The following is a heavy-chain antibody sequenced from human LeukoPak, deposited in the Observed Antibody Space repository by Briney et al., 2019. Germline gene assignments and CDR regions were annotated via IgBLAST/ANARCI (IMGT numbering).Heavy chain of an antibody. Sequence: PAGSLRLSCAAPGFTFSSYAMSWVRQAPGQGLEWVSAISGSGGSTYYADSVKGRFTISRDDSKNTLYLQMNSLRGEDTAVYYCARGGGYCSSTSCYEYYFDYWGQGTLVTVSS. CDR3: ARGGGYCSSTSCYEYYFDY. CDR1: GFTFSSYA. D-gene: IGHD2-2*01. V-gene: IGHV3-23*01. CDR2: ISGSGGST. J-gene: IGHJ4*02.